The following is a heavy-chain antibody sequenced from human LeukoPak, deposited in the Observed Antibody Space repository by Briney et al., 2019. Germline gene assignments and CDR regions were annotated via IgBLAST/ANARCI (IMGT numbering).Heavy chain of an antibody. CDR3: AKQAGYSSGWAFDY. CDR2: ISGSGGST. J-gene: IGHJ4*02. V-gene: IGHV3-23*01. Sequence: GRSLRLSCAASGFTFSSDGMQWVRQAPGKGLEWVSAISGSGGSTYYADSVKGRFTISRDNSKNTLYLQMNSLRAEDTAVYYCAKQAGYSSGWAFDYWGQGTLVTVSS. CDR1: GFTFSSDG. D-gene: IGHD6-19*01.